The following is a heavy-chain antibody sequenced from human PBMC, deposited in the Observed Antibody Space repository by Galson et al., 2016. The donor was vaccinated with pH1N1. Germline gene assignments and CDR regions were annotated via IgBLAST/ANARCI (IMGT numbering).Heavy chain of an antibody. CDR2: IYYSGTT. CDR1: GDSINRNY. Sequence: ETLSLTCTVSGDSINRNYWSWIRQPPGKGLEWIGYIYYSGTTSYNPSLKSRITISVDSSQGQYSLKLTPVTAADTAVYYCARGGGDLDSWGQGTLVTVSS. V-gene: IGHV4-59*01. J-gene: IGHJ4*02. D-gene: IGHD2-21*02. CDR3: ARGGGDLDS.